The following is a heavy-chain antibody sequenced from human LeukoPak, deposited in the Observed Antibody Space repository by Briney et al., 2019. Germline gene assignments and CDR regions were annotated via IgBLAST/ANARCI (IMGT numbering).Heavy chain of an antibody. V-gene: IGHV1-2*02. CDR1: GYTFTDYY. J-gene: IGHJ1*01. D-gene: IGHD3-22*01. CDR3: ARGYYDSSDYEYFQH. Sequence: GASVKVSYKASGYTFTDYYMHWVRQAPGQGLEWMGWINPNSGGTNYAQKFQGRVTMTRDTSISTAYMELSRLRSDDTAVYYCARGYYDSSDYEYFQHWGQGTLVTVSS. CDR2: INPNSGGT.